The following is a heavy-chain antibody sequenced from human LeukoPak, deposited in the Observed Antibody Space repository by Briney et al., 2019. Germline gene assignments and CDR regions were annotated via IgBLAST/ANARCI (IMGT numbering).Heavy chain of an antibody. CDR2: ISGSGGST. D-gene: IGHD3-10*01. V-gene: IGHV3-23*01. Sequence: GGSLRLSCTASGFTFSKYAVSWVRQAPGKGLEWVSAISGSGGSTYYADSVKGRFTISRDNSKNTLYLQMNSLRAEDTAVYYCAKAKSMVQPEYFDYWGQGTLVTVSS. J-gene: IGHJ4*02. CDR3: AKAKSMVQPEYFDY. CDR1: GFTFSKYA.